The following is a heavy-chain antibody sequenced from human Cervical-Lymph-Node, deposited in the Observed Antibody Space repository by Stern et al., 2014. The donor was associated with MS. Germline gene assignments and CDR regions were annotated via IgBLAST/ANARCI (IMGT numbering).Heavy chain of an antibody. V-gene: IGHV4-59*08. CDR3: ARKADWGDYFDY. Sequence: QLQLQESGPGLLKPSETLSLTCTVSGDSIRTYFWTWIRQSPGKTLEWIGYIYSSGSTDYNPSLKSRVTMSLDTANKHFPLKLSSVTAADTAVYFCARKADWGDYFDYWGQGTLVTVSS. CDR1: GDSIRTYF. CDR2: IYSSGST. J-gene: IGHJ4*02. D-gene: IGHD7-27*01.